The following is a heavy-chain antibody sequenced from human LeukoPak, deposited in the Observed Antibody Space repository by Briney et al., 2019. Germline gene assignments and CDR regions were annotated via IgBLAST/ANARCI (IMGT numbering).Heavy chain of an antibody. CDR1: GFTFSSYG. D-gene: IGHD3-16*01. CDR3: AKDFDYLGGKGVFDY. CDR2: ISGSGGST. J-gene: IGHJ4*02. V-gene: IGHV3-23*01. Sequence: GGSLRLSCAASGFTFSSYGMSWVRQAPGKGLEWVSAISGSGGSTYYADSVKGRFTISRDNSKNTLYLQMNSLRAEDTAVYYCAKDFDYLGGKGVFDYWGQGTLVTVSS.